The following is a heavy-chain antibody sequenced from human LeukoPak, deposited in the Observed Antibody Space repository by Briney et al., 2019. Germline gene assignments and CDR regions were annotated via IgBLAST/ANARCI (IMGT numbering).Heavy chain of an antibody. J-gene: IGHJ3*02. CDR2: IYTSGST. CDR3: AKSGYDLTNAFDI. CDR1: GGSISSYY. Sequence: SETLSLTCTVSGGSISSYYWSWIPQPARKGLEWIGRIYTSGSTNYNPSLKSRVTMSVDTSKNQFSLKLSSVTAADTAVYYCAKSGYDLTNAFDIWGQGTMVTVSS. D-gene: IGHD5-12*01. V-gene: IGHV4-4*07.